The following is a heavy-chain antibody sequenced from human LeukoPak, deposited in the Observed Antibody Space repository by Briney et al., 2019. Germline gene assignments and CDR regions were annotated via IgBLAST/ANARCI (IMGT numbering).Heavy chain of an antibody. D-gene: IGHD6-13*01. CDR3: ARAPGIAEPDGYFMDV. J-gene: IGHJ6*03. Sequence: LWASVKVSCKASGYTFTDYYIHWVRQAPGHGLEWMGWVNANTGNPTYAQGFTGRFLFSLDTSVTTAYLEISSLQAEDTAVYYCARAPGIAEPDGYFMDVWGKGTTVTVSS. V-gene: IGHV7-4-1*02. CDR1: GYTFTDYY. CDR2: VNANTGNP.